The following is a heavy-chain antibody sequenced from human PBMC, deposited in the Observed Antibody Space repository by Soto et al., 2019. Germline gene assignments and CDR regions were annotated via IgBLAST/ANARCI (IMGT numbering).Heavy chain of an antibody. V-gene: IGHV3-30-3*02. CDR3: AKDYYDFSGRFAY. Sequence: QVQLVESGGGVVQSGRSLRLSCAASGFTFSIYAMHWVRQAPGKGLEWVAVTSYDGSNQYYADSVKGRFTISRDNSKSTLYLQMNSLRPEDTAVYYCAKDYYDFSGRFAYWGQGTVVSVSS. CDR1: GFTFSIYA. J-gene: IGHJ4*02. CDR2: TSYDGSNQ. D-gene: IGHD3-22*01.